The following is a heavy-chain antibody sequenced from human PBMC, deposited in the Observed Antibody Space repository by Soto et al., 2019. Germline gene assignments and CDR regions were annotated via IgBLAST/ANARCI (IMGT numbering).Heavy chain of an antibody. J-gene: IGHJ4*02. CDR3: VRGYSDC. Sequence: GGSLRLSCAASGFTFSSYWMHWVRQVPGQGLVRVSRINSDGSFTNYADSVKGRFTISRDNAKNTVYLQMNSLRAEDTAVYYCVRGYSDCWGQGTLVTVSS. CDR2: INSDGSFT. D-gene: IGHD5-12*01. V-gene: IGHV3-74*01. CDR1: GFTFSSYW.